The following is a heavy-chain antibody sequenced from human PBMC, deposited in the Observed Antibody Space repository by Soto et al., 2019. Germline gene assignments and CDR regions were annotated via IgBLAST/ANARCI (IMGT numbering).Heavy chain of an antibody. CDR2: IYDSGST. CDR1: GGSISGGVGGLYY. V-gene: IGHV4-30-4*01. J-gene: IGHJ2*01. CDR3: AREVIPLTTDWYFDL. Sequence: QLQLRESGPGLVKPSETLSLTCTVSGGSISGGVGGLYYWSWIRQPPGKGLEWLGYIYDSGSTYYNPSLKTRFTISVDTSKNQFSLRLSSVTAADTAVYYCAREVIPLTTDWYFDLWGRGTLVTVAS. D-gene: IGHD4-17*01.